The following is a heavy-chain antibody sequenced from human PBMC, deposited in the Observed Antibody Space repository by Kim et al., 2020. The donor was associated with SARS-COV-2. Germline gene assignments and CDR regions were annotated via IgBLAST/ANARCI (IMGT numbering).Heavy chain of an antibody. CDR3: ADSSEDYYYYGMDV. D-gene: IGHD3-22*01. V-gene: IGHV3-66*01. Sequence: AYSVKGRFTIARDNSKSTRYLQMNSLRAEDTAVYYCADSSEDYYYYGMDVWGQGTTVTVSS. J-gene: IGHJ6*02.